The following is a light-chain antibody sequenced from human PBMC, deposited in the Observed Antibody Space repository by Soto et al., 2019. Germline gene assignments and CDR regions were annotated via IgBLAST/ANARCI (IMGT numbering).Light chain of an antibody. CDR3: QQYASSVVYT. J-gene: IGKJ2*01. CDR2: AAS. CDR1: QSLTTRY. V-gene: IGKV3-20*01. Sequence: EIVLTQSPGTLSLSPGETATLSCRASQSLTTRYLAWYQQKPGQAPRLLIYAASTRATGTPDRFSGSGSGTDFTLTIRSLEPEDVAVYFCQQYASSVVYTFGHGTQLEIK.